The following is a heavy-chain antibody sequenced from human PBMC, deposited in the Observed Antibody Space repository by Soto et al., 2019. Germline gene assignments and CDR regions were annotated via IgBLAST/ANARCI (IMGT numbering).Heavy chain of an antibody. CDR1: GYTFTSYG. J-gene: IGHJ3*02. Sequence: GASVKVSCKASGYTFTSYGISWVRQAPGQGLEWMGWISAYNGNTNYAQKLQGRVTMTTDTSTSTAYMELRSLRSDDTAVYYCAIDRRDIVVVVAARDAFDIWGQGTMVTVSS. D-gene: IGHD2-15*01. CDR3: AIDRRDIVVVVAARDAFDI. CDR2: ISAYNGNT. V-gene: IGHV1-18*01.